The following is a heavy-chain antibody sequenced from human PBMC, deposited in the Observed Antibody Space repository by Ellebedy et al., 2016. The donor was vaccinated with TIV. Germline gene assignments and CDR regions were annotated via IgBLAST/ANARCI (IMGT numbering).Heavy chain of an antibody. CDR3: AKRGFMDV. Sequence: GGSLRLSCVVSGFSFSDHYMNWIRQTPGKGLEWLSYISGSSGDTNYADSVRGRFTISRDNAKNSLYLQMNSLRAEDTAVYYCAKRGFMDVWGQGTTVTVSS. CDR1: GFSFSDHY. J-gene: IGHJ6*02. CDR2: ISGSSGDT. V-gene: IGHV3-11*03.